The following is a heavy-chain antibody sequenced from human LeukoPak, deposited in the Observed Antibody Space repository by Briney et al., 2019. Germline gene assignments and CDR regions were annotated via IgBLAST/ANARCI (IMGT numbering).Heavy chain of an antibody. D-gene: IGHD1-26*01. CDR1: GFTFSSIA. CDR2: ISGSGGGT. CDR3: ARDWYSGSQGY. Sequence: GGSLRLSCAASGFTFSSIAMSWVRQAPDKGLEWVSTISGSGGGTYYADSVKGRFTISRDDSKNTLYLQMNSLRDEDTAVYYCARDWYSGSQGYWGQGTLVTVSS. J-gene: IGHJ4*02. V-gene: IGHV3-23*01.